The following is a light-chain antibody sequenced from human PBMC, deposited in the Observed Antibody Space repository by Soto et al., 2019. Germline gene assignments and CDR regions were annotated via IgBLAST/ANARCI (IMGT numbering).Light chain of an antibody. CDR2: AAY. V-gene: IGKV1-39*01. CDR1: QSISNY. CDR3: QQTYSTPIT. Sequence: DIQMTQSPSSLSASVGDRVTIACRASQSISNYLNWYQQRPGKAPKLLIYAAYSLQSGVQSRFSGSGSGTDFTLTIRSLQPEDFVTYYCQQTYSTPITFGQGTRLEIK. J-gene: IGKJ5*01.